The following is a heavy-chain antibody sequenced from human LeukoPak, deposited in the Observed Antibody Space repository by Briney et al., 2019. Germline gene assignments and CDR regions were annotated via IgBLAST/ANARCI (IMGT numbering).Heavy chain of an antibody. D-gene: IGHD2-15*01. J-gene: IGHJ6*03. Sequence: GGSLRLSCAASGFTFNNYGMSWVRQAPGKGLEWVSAVGASYSTYYADSVKGRFTVSRDNTKNKQYLQMNSLRAEDTAVYYCAKVMVGHYYIDVWGKGTTVTISS. CDR1: GFTFNNYG. CDR3: AKVMVGHYYIDV. CDR2: VGASYST. V-gene: IGHV3-23*01.